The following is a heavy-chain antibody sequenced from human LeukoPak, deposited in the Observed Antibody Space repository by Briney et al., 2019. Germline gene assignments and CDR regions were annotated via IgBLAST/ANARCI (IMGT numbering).Heavy chain of an antibody. CDR2: IYNSGST. J-gene: IGHJ4*02. CDR1: GGSIGSYY. CDR3: ARAGYNSGWYEY. Sequence: PSETLSLTCTVSGGSIGSYYWSWIRQPPGKGLEWIGYIYNSGSTNYSPSLKSRVTISVDTPKNQFSLKLSSVTAADTAVYYCARAGYNSGWYEYWGQGTLVTVSS. D-gene: IGHD6-19*01. V-gene: IGHV4-59*01.